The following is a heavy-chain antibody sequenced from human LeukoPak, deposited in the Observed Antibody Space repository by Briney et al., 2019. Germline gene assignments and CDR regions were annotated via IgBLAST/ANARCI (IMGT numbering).Heavy chain of an antibody. CDR3: ARHTSYYFDY. D-gene: IGHD3-10*01. J-gene: IGHJ4*02. CDR2: IYHSGST. V-gene: IGHV4-30-2*01. CDR1: GGSISSGGYS. Sequence: SQTLSLTCAVSGGSISSGGYSWSWIRQPPGKGLEWIGYIYHSGSTYYNPSLKSRVTISVDTSKNQFSLKLSSVTAADTAVYYCARHTSYYFDYWGQGTLVTVSS.